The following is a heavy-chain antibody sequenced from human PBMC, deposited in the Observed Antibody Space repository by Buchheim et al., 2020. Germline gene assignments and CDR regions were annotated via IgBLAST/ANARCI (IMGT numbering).Heavy chain of an antibody. CDR1: GFTFSSYG. V-gene: IGHV3-30*18. CDR3: AKIYSFRGYSYDRDYYGMDV. J-gene: IGHJ6*02. D-gene: IGHD5-18*01. Sequence: QVQLVESGGGVVQPGRSLRLSCAASGFTFSSYGMHWVRQAPGKGLEWVAVISYDGSNKYYADSVKGRFTISRDNSKNTLYLQMNSLRAEDTAVYYCAKIYSFRGYSYDRDYYGMDVWGQGTT. CDR2: ISYDGSNK.